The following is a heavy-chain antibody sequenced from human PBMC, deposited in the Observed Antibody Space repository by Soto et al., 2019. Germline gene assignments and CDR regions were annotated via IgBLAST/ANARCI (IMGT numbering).Heavy chain of an antibody. CDR2: ISGYNGNT. CDR1: GYTFTSYG. V-gene: IGHV1-18*01. CDR3: ARDECEYSSSSVWFDP. D-gene: IGHD6-6*01. Sequence: ASVKVSCKASGYTFTSYGISWLRQAPGQGLEWMGWISGYNGNTNYAQKLQGRVTMTTDTSTSTAYMELRSLRSDETAVYYCARDECEYSSSSVWFDPSGQGTMVTVSS. J-gene: IGHJ5*02.